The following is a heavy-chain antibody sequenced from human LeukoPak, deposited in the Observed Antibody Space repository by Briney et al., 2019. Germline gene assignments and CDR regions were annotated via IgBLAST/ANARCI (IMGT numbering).Heavy chain of an antibody. D-gene: IGHD3-16*02. V-gene: IGHV1-2*06. J-gene: IGHJ4*02. CDR2: INPNSGGT. Sequence: ASVKVSCEASGYTFTGYYMHWVRQAPGQGLEWMGRINPNSGGTNYAQKFQGRVTMTRDTSISTAYMELSRLRSDDTAVYYCARGIMITFGGVIDPDYWGQGTLVTVSS. CDR3: ARGIMITFGGVIDPDY. CDR1: GYTFTGYY.